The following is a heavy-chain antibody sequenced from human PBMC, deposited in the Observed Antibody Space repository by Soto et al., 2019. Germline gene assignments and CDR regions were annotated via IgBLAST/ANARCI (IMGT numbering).Heavy chain of an antibody. CDR3: ARSSMNYYGSGSYTVYYYGMDV. J-gene: IGHJ6*01. CDR1: GFTFSSYG. V-gene: IGHV3-33*01. D-gene: IGHD3-10*01. CDR2: IWYDGSNK. Sequence: GGSPRLSCAASGFTFSSYGMHWVRQAPDKGLEWVAVIWYDGSNKYYADSVKGRFTISRDNSKNTLYLQMNSLRAEDTAVYYCARSSMNYYGSGSYTVYYYGMDVWGQGTTVTVSS.